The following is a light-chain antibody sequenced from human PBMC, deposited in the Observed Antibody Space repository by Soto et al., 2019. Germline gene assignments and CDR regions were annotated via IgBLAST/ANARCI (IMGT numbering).Light chain of an antibody. CDR3: HKSCSLTYT. Sequence: DVQMTQSPSSLSASVGDRVTITCRASQTISTYLNWYQQNPGKAPQLLIYAACNLQNGIRLRFSGCGSGTDLTLTIGRAQPVDFETYYWHKSCSLTYTFGQGTKLEIK. CDR2: AAC. V-gene: IGKV1-39*01. J-gene: IGKJ2*01. CDR1: QTISTY.